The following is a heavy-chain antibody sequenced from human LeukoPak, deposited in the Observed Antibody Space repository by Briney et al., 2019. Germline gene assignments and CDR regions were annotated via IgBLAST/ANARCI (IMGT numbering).Heavy chain of an antibody. V-gene: IGHV4-39*07. J-gene: IGHJ4*02. CDR3: ARDRDDYGDYGGDY. Sequence: SETLSLTCTVSGGSISSSSYYWGWIRQPPGKGLEWIGSIYYSGSTYYNPSLKSRVTISVDTSKNQFSLKLSSVTAADTAVYYCARDRDDYGDYGGDYWGQGTLVTVSS. CDR1: GGSISSSSYY. CDR2: IYYSGST. D-gene: IGHD4-17*01.